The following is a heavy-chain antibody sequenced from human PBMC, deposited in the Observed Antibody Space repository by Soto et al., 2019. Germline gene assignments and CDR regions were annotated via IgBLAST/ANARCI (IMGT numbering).Heavy chain of an antibody. V-gene: IGHV4-59*01. J-gene: IGHJ5*02. Sequence: TWSLTSTVSGAPISSDTRSWIRQTPGNGLEWFGYIYYSGSTNYNPSLKSRVTRSVDTSKNQFSLKLSSVTAADTAVYYCARDISGSYHNWFDPWGQGTLVTV. CDR1: GAPISSDT. CDR2: IYYSGST. CDR3: ARDISGSYHNWFDP. D-gene: IGHD1-26*01.